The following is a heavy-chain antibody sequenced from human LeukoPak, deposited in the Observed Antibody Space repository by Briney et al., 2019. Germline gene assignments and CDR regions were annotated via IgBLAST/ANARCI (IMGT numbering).Heavy chain of an antibody. D-gene: IGHD6-13*01. V-gene: IGHV1-46*01. CDR3: ARDPPSRYSSSWYRGLFDP. CDR1: GYTFTSYY. Sequence: ASVKVSCKASGYTFTSYYMHWVRQAPGQGLEWMGIINPSGGSTSYAQKFQGRVTMTRDTSTSTVYMELSSLRSEDTAVYYCARDPPSRYSSSWYRGLFDPWGQGTLVTVSS. CDR2: INPSGGST. J-gene: IGHJ5*02.